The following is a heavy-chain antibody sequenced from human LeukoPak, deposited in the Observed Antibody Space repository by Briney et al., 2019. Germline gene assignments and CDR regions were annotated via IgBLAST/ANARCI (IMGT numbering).Heavy chain of an antibody. CDR1: GGSIISSNW. CDR2: IYHSGST. CDR3: ARDPRYDILTGYGQGWFDP. Sequence: SETLSLTCAVSGGSIISSNWWSWVRQPPGKGLEWIGEIYHSGSTNYNPSLKSRVTISVDKSKNQFSLKLSSVTAADTAVYYCARDPRYDILTGYGQGWFDPWGQGTLVTVS. D-gene: IGHD3-9*01. J-gene: IGHJ5*02. V-gene: IGHV4-4*02.